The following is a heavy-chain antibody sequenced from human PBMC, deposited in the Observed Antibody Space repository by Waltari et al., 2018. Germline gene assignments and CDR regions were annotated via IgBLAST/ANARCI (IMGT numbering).Heavy chain of an antibody. V-gene: IGHV3-7*01. Sequence: EVQLVESGGGLVQPGGSLRLSCAASECIVSNFWMTWVRQAPGKGLEWVANINEDGSEKNYVDSVKGRFTISRDNAKNSLYLQMNSLRPEDTAVYYCASGGHVDYCGQGTLVTVSS. CDR1: ECIVSNFW. J-gene: IGHJ4*02. CDR3: ASGGHVDY. CDR2: INEDGSEK.